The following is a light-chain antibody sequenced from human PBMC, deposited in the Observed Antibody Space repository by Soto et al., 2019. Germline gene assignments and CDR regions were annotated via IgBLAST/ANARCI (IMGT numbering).Light chain of an antibody. J-gene: IGLJ2*01. CDR2: GDS. CDR3: AAWDDNLRGYWV. CDR1: SSNIGAGYD. Sequence: QPVLTQPPSVSGAPGQRVTISCTGSSSNIGAGYDVNWYQQLPGTAPKLLIFGDSNRPSGVPDRFSGSKSGTSASLAISGLRSEDEADYYCAAWDDNLRGYWVFGGGTKVTVL. V-gene: IGLV1-40*01.